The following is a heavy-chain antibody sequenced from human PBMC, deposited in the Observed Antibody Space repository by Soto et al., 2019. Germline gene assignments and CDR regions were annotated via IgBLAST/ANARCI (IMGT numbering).Heavy chain of an antibody. V-gene: IGHV4-59*01. J-gene: IGHJ4*02. CDR1: GGSLTSYY. CDR3: AITLPSGCSDS. D-gene: IGHD6-19*01. CDR2: IYYSGTT. Sequence: PSGTLSLTCPVSGGSLTSYYWSWFRLPPGKGLEWIAYIYYSGTTNYNPPLKSRVTISVDTPKNQFCLELTSVTAADSAVYFCAITLPSGCSDSWGQGTLVTVSS.